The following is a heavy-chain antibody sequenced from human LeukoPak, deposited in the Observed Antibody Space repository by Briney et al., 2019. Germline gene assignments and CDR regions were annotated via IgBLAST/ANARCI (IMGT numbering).Heavy chain of an antibody. CDR3: ARDGNYYDSSGYLKFDP. CDR2: INRSGRT. V-gene: IGHV3-23*01. J-gene: IGHJ5*02. D-gene: IGHD3-22*01. Sequence: GGSLRLSCAAPGFTFSTYDMQWVRQAPGKGLEWVSGINRSGRTYYTDSVKGRFTISRDNSKNSLYLQMNSLRAEDTAVYYCARDGNYYDSSGYLKFDPWGQGTLVTVSS. CDR1: GFTFSTYD.